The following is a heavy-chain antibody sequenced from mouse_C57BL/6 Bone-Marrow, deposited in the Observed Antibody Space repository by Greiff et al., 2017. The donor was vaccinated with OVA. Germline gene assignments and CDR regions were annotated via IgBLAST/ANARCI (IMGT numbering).Heavy chain of an antibody. CDR2: INPSNGGT. D-gene: IGHD2-2*01. CDR3: ARGLPCYWYFDV. Sequence: QVQLQQPGTELVKPGASVKLSCKASGYTFTSYWMHWAKQRPGQGLEWIGNINPSNGGTNYNEKFKSKATLTVDKSSSTAYMQLSSLTSEDSAVYYCARGLPCYWYFDVWGTGTTVTVSS. V-gene: IGHV1-53*01. J-gene: IGHJ1*03. CDR1: GYTFTSYW.